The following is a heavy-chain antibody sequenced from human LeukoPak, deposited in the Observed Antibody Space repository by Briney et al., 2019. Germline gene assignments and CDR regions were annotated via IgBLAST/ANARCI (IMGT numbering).Heavy chain of an antibody. CDR3: ARDSDWAFDY. D-gene: IGHD3-9*01. CDR1: EFTFSSYW. V-gene: IGHV3-48*01. CDR2: VKSGNYDI. J-gene: IGHJ4*02. Sequence: PGGSLRLSCATSEFTFSSYWMSWVRQAPGKGLEWLSYVKSGNYDIQYADSVTGRFTVSRDSATNSLYLQMNDLKAEDTAVYYCARDSDWAFDYWGQGSLVTVSS.